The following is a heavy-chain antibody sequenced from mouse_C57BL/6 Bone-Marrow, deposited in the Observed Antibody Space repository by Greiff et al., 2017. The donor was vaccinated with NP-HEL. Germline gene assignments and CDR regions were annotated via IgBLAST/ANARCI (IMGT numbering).Heavy chain of an antibody. Sequence: QVQLQQPGAELVRPGTSVKLSCKASGYTFTSYWMHWVKQRPGQGLAWIGVIDPSDSYTNYNQKFKGKATLTVDTSSSTAYMQLSSLTSDDSSVYYCARHLVTTVVAIDYWGQGTTLTVSS. D-gene: IGHD1-1*01. CDR2: IDPSDSYT. V-gene: IGHV1-59*01. J-gene: IGHJ2*01. CDR1: GYTFTSYW. CDR3: ARHLVTTVVAIDY.